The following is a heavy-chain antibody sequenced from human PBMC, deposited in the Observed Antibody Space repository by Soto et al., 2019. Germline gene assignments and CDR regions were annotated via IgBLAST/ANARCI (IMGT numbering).Heavy chain of an antibody. J-gene: IGHJ4*02. CDR1: GFTLSSYA. D-gene: IGHD1-26*01. CDR2: ITGSGDST. V-gene: IGHV3-23*01. Sequence: EVQLLESGGGLVQPGGSLRLSCAASGFTLSSYAMSWVRQAPGKGLEWVSTITGSGDSTYYADSVKGRFTISRDNSKNTLYLQMNSLRAEDTAVYYCAKVPRNSGNSYYFDYWGQGTLVTVSS. CDR3: AKVPRNSGNSYYFDY.